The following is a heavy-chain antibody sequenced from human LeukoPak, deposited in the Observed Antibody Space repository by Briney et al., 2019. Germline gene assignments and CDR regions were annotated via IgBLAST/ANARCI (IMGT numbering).Heavy chain of an antibody. CDR1: GFTFSSYA. V-gene: IGHV3-23*01. J-gene: IGHJ4*02. D-gene: IGHD6-19*01. CDR2: ISGSGGST. Sequence: GGSLRLSCAASGFTFSSYAMSWVRQAPGKGLEWVLAISGSGGSTYYADSVKGRFTISRDNSKNTLYLQMNSLRAEDTAVYYCAKDRDSSGWSPIDYWGQGTLVTVSS. CDR3: AKDRDSSGWSPIDY.